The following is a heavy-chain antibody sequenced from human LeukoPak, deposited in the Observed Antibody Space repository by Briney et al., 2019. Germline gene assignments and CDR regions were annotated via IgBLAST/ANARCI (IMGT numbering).Heavy chain of an antibody. Sequence: GRSLRLSCTASGFTFGDHAMSWVRQAPGKGLEWVGFIRSKAYRGTTEYAASVKGRFTISRDDSTSIAYLQMNSLETEDTAVYYCTRGPIHLWLHDGMDVWGQGTTVIVSS. CDR1: GFTFGDHA. CDR2: IRSKAYRGTT. D-gene: IGHD5-18*01. J-gene: IGHJ6*02. V-gene: IGHV3-49*04. CDR3: TRGPIHLWLHDGMDV.